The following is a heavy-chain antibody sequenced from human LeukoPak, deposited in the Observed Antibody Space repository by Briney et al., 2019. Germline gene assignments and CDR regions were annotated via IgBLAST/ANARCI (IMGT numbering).Heavy chain of an antibody. CDR1: GFTFSNYG. J-gene: IGHJ5*02. CDR2: ISSDETNI. D-gene: IGHD2-15*01. V-gene: IGHV3-30*18. CDR3: AKDPYRVVFATGNYFDP. Sequence: GGSLRLSCATSGFTFSNYGMHWVRQAPGKGLEWVAVISSDETNIRYGDSVRGRFTVSRDNAKNTVYLQMNSLGADDTAVYYCAKDPYRVVFATGNYFDPWGQGTLVTVSS.